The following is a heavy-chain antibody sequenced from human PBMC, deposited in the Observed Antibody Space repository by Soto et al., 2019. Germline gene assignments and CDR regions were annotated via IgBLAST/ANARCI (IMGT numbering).Heavy chain of an antibody. J-gene: IGHJ4*02. CDR1: GYSISSGYY. Sequence: SETLSLTCAVSGYSISSGYYWGWIRQPPGKGLEWIGSIYHSGSTYYNPSLKSRVTISVDTSKNQFSLKLSSVTAADTAVYYCARVRDSNYYLFDYWGQCTLVTVSS. V-gene: IGHV4-38-2*01. CDR3: ARVRDSNYYLFDY. D-gene: IGHD1-7*01. CDR2: IYHSGST.